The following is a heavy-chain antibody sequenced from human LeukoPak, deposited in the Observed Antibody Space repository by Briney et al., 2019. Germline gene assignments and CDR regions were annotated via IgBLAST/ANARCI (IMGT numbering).Heavy chain of an antibody. D-gene: IGHD1-26*01. J-gene: IGHJ4*02. CDR2: INPSGGST. CDR3: ARGDDSGSYYYPPHFDY. Sequence: ASVKVSCKASGYTFTSYYMRWVRQAPGQGLEWMGIINPSGGSTSYAQKFQGRVTMTRDTSTSTVYMELSSLRSEDTAVYYCARGDDSGSYYYPPHFDYWGQGTLVTVSS. V-gene: IGHV1-46*01. CDR1: GYTFTSYY.